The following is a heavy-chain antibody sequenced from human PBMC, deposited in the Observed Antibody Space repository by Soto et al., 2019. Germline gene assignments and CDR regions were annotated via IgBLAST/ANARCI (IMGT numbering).Heavy chain of an antibody. Sequence: PSETLSLTCTVSGGSISSSSYYWGWIRQPPGKGLEWIGSIYYSGSTYYNPSLKSRVTISVDTSKNQFSLKLSSVTAADTAVYYCARPSTMYYDFWSDYSYWFDPWGQGTLVTVYS. J-gene: IGHJ5*02. CDR1: GGSISSSSYY. D-gene: IGHD3-3*01. CDR3: ARPSTMYYDFWSDYSYWFDP. CDR2: IYYSGST. V-gene: IGHV4-39*01.